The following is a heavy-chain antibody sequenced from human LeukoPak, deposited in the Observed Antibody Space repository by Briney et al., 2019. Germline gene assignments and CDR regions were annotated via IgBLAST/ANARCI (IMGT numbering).Heavy chain of an antibody. D-gene: IGHD3-3*01. CDR2: MNPNSGNT. Sequence: GASVKVSCKASGYTFTGYYMHWVRQAPGQGLEWMGWMNPNSGNTGYAQKFQGRVTMTRNTSISTAYMELSSLRSEDTAVYYCAREDYDFWSGYGDYYYYMDVWGKGTTVTVSS. CDR1: GYTFTGYY. V-gene: IGHV1-8*02. J-gene: IGHJ6*03. CDR3: AREDYDFWSGYGDYYYYMDV.